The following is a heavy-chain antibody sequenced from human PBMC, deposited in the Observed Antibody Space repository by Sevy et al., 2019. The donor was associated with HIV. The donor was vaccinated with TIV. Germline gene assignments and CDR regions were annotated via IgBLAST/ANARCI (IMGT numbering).Heavy chain of an antibody. Sequence: SETLSLTCTVSGGSINSDHWNWIRQPPGRGLEWIGYVYYTGSTNYNPSLKNRVTISVDRIKNQFSLKLTSVTAADTALYYCAGRNDFDIWGQGTMVTVSS. CDR1: GGSINSDH. J-gene: IGHJ3*02. CDR2: VYYTGST. CDR3: AGRNDFDI. V-gene: IGHV4-59*08.